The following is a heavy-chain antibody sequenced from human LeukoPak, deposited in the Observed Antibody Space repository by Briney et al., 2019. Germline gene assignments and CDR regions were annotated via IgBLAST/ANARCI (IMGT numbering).Heavy chain of an antibody. CDR2: IYYSGST. D-gene: IGHD6-13*01. CDR3: ASTYSSSWYNWFDP. V-gene: IGHV4-59*01. J-gene: IGHJ5*02. CDR1: GGSISSYY. Sequence: KPSETLSLTCTVSGGSISSYYWSWIRQPPGKGLEWVGYIYYSGSTNYNPSLKSRVTISVDTSKNQFSLKLSSVTAADTAVYYCASTYSSSWYNWFDPWGQGTLVTASS.